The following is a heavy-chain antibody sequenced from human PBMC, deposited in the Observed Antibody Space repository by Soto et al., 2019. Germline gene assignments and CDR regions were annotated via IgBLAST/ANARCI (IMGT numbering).Heavy chain of an antibody. CDR3: ARPPGYISDWYYFDL. CDR1: GYSFIDYY. CDR2: ISPKSGGT. D-gene: IGHD3-9*01. Sequence: ASVKVSCKASGYSFIDYYMHWVRQAPGQGFEWMGRISPKSGGTNYAQKFEGRVNMTWDTSLNTAYMELSSLISEDTAVYYCARPPGYISDWYYFDLWGQGTLVTVSS. V-gene: IGHV1-2*02. J-gene: IGHJ4*02.